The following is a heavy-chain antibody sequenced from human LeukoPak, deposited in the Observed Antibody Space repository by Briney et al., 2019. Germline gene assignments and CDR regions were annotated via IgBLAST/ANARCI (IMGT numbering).Heavy chain of an antibody. Sequence: PGGSLRLSCAASGFTFSSYAMHWVRQAPGKGLEWVAVISYDGSNKYYADSVKGRFTISRDNSKNTLYLQMNSLRAEDTAVYYCARDKSEDLLWFGELLSPLDPWGQGTLVTVSS. CDR1: GFTFSSYA. D-gene: IGHD3-10*01. CDR2: ISYDGSNK. CDR3: ARDKSEDLLWFGELLSPLDP. J-gene: IGHJ5*02. V-gene: IGHV3-30-3*01.